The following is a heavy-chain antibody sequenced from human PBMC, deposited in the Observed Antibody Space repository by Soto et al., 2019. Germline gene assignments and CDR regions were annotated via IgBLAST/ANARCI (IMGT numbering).Heavy chain of an antibody. CDR3: ASSIITPFDY. CDR2: INSDGSST. CDR1: GFTFNSYW. Sequence: PGGSLRLSCAASGFTFNSYWIHWVRQAPGKGLVWVSRINSDGSSTSYADSVKGRFTISRDNAKNTLYLQMNSLRAEGTAVYYCASSIITPFDYWGQGTLVTVSS. V-gene: IGHV3-74*01. J-gene: IGHJ4*02. D-gene: IGHD1-20*01.